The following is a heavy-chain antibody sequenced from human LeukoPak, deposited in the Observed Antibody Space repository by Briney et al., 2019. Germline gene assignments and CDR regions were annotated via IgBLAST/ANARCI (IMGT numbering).Heavy chain of an antibody. V-gene: IGHV3-64D*06. Sequence: GGSLRLSCSASGFTFSSYAMHWVRQAPGKGLEYVSAISSNGGSTYYADSVKGRFTISRDNSKNTLYLQMSSLRAEDTAVYYCVKDWSIHSSSFIYYFDYWGQGTLVTVSS. CDR3: VKDWSIHSSSFIYYFDY. J-gene: IGHJ4*02. CDR2: ISSNGGST. CDR1: GFTFSSYA. D-gene: IGHD6-13*01.